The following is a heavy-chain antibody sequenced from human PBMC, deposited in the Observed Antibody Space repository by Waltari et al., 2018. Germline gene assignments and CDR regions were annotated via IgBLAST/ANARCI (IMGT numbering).Heavy chain of an antibody. CDR1: GFTFIRYW. J-gene: IGHJ6*03. CDR2: INSDGSGT. V-gene: IGHV3-74*01. CDR3: AREPSPDSSGYFYYYMDV. D-gene: IGHD3-22*01. Sequence: EVQLVESGGGLVQPGGSLRLSCAASGFTFIRYWMHLVRQAPGKGLVWVSRINSDGSGTIYADSVKGRFTISRDNAKNTLYLQLNRLRVEDTAVYYCAREPSPDSSGYFYYYMDVWGKGTTVTVSS.